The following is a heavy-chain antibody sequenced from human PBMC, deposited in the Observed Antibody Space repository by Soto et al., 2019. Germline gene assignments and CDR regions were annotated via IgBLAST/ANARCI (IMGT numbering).Heavy chain of an antibody. V-gene: IGHV1-3*01. D-gene: IGHD1-7*01. J-gene: IGHJ6*03. CDR3: ARVTTGTTASSYYYYYLDV. CDR2: INAGNGNT. CDR1: GYTFTSYA. Sequence: QVQLVQSGAEVKKPGASVKVSCKASGYTFTSYAMHWVRQAPGQRLEWMGWINAGNGNTKYSKKFQGRVTITRDTSASTAYMELSSLRSEDTAVYYCARVTTGTTASSYYYYYLDVWGKGTTVTVSS.